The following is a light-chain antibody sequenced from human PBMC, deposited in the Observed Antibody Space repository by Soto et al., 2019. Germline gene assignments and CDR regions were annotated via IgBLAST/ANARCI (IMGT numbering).Light chain of an antibody. CDR2: RAS. CDR3: QQYNDWPPLP. Sequence: EIVMTQSPATLSVSPGERATLSCRASQSISSNLAWYQQKPGQAPRLLIYRASTRATGIPARFSGSGSGTEFTLTLSSLQSEDFAVYYCQQYNDWPPLPFGGGTKVEIK. CDR1: QSISSN. V-gene: IGKV3-15*01. J-gene: IGKJ4*01.